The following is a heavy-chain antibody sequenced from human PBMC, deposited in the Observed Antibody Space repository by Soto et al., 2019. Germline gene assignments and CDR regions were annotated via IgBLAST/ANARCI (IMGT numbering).Heavy chain of an antibody. Sequence: PSETLSLTCVVSGGSLSSYYWSWIRQPPGKGLEWIGYIYYSGSTNYNPSLKSRVTISVDTSKNQFSLKLSSVTAADTAVYYCASYLGDGYSFDYWGQGTLVTVSS. CDR2: IYYSGST. D-gene: IGHD4-4*01. V-gene: IGHV4-59*01. J-gene: IGHJ4*02. CDR1: GGSLSSYY. CDR3: ASYLGDGYSFDY.